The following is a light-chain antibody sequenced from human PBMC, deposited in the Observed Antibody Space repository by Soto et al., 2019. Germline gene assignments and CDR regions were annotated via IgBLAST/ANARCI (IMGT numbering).Light chain of an antibody. CDR2: GAS. V-gene: IGKV3-15*01. CDR3: QQYIDWPPYT. J-gene: IGKJ2*01. CDR1: QPVSRS. Sequence: EVVLTQSPDTLSVSPGERATLSCRASQPVSRSLAWYQQKPGQAPRLLIYGASTRAAGVPGRFSGSGSGTDFTLSISSLQSEDFAIYYCQQYIDWPPYTFGQGTKLQIK.